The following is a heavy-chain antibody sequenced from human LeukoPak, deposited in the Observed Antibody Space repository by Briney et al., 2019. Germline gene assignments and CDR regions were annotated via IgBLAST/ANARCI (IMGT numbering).Heavy chain of an antibody. J-gene: IGHJ4*02. CDR3: ARTRYYYNSRSYGAPYYFDY. Sequence: SETLSLTCTVSGGSISSYYWSWIRQPAGKGLEGIGRIYTSGSTNYNPSLKSRVTMSVDTSKNQFSLKLSSVTAADTAVYYCARTRYYYNSRSYGAPYYFDYWGQGTLVTVSS. CDR2: IYTSGST. D-gene: IGHD3-10*01. V-gene: IGHV4-4*07. CDR1: GGSISSYY.